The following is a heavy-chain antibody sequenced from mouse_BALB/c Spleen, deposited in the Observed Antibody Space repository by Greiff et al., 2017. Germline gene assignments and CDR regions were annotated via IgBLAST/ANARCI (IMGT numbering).Heavy chain of an antibody. D-gene: IGHD4-1*01. Sequence: EVQRVESGGGLVQPGGSLRLSCATSGFTFTAYYMCWVRQPPGTALEWLGFISNKANGYTTEYSASVKGRFTNSRDNSQSILYLQMHTLRAEDSATYYCARETGYYAMDYWGQGTSVTVSS. V-gene: IGHV7-3*02. CDR2: ISNKANGYTT. J-gene: IGHJ4*01. CDR3: ARETGYYAMDY. CDR1: GFTFTAYY.